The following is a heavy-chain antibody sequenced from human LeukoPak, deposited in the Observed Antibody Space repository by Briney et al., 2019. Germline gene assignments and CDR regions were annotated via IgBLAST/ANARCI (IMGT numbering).Heavy chain of an antibody. CDR2: IYYSGST. Sequence: SETLSLTCTVSGGSISSYYWSWIRQPPGKGLEGIGYIYYSGSTNYNPSLKSRVTISVDTSKNQFSLKLSSVTAADTAVYYCARHPKRQLWLDYWGQGTLVTVSS. CDR1: GGSISSYY. J-gene: IGHJ4*02. D-gene: IGHD5-18*01. CDR3: ARHPKRQLWLDY. V-gene: IGHV4-59*08.